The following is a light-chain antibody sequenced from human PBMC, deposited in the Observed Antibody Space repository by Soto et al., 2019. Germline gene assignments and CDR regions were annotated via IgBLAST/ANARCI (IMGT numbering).Light chain of an antibody. Sequence: EIILTHSPCTVSFSTTYIATLSFRASQSVSYYLAWYQQKPGQAPRLLIYDASSRATGVPDRFSGSGSGTDFTLTISSLQPEDFATYYCQQDNSQPLNFGPGTKVEIK. CDR2: DAS. V-gene: IGKV3-20*01. CDR1: QSVSYY. J-gene: IGKJ3*01. CDR3: QQDNSQPLN.